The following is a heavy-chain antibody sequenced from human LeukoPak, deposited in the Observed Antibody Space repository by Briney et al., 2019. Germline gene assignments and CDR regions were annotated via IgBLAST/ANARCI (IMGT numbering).Heavy chain of an antibody. D-gene: IGHD6-19*01. CDR3: AKDQGIAVAQYYFDY. V-gene: IGHV3-23*01. CDR1: GFTFSSYA. CDR2: ISGSGGST. J-gene: IGHJ4*02. Sequence: GGSLRLSCVASGFTFSSYAMSWAHQAPGEGLEWLSAISGSGGSTYYADSVKGRFTISRDNSKNTLYLQMNSLRAEDTAVYYCAKDQGIAVAQYYFDYWGQGTLVTVSS.